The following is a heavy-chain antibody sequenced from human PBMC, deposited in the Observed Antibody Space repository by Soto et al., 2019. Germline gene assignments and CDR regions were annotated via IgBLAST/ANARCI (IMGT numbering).Heavy chain of an antibody. V-gene: IGHV4-4*02. CDR1: GDSFTSDTW. CDR2: VHHSGST. D-gene: IGHD3-10*01. Sequence: PSETLSLTCAVSGDSFTSDTWWSCVRQAPSRGLEWIGNVHHSGSTNYNPSLESRVTMSVDKSKNRFSLNLNYVTAADTAVYYCARGHIMLRGGRTYWYFDLWGRGTLVTVSS. CDR3: ARGHIMLRGGRTYWYFDL. J-gene: IGHJ2*01.